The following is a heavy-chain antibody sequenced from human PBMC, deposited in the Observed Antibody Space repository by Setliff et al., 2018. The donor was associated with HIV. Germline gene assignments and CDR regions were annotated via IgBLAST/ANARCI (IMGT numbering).Heavy chain of an antibody. V-gene: IGHV4-39*07. J-gene: IGHJ5*02. CDR1: GGSVSGPSYY. CDR3: ARGRGSSPYRWFDP. D-gene: IGHD6-19*01. CDR2: VYNSGTT. Sequence: PSETLSLTCAVSGGSVSGPSYYWGWIRQPPGKGLEWIGSVYNSGTTNYSPSLKSRVAISVEMSKNQFSLKLSSVTPADTAVYYCARGRGSSPYRWFDPWGQGTLVTVSS.